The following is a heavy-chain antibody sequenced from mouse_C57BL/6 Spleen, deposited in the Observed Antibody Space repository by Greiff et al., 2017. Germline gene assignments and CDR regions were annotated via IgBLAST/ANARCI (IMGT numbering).Heavy chain of an antibody. J-gene: IGHJ4*01. CDR2: IDPETGGT. Sequence: VQLQQSGAELVRPGASVTLSCKASGYTFTDYEMHWVKQTPVHGLEWIGAIDPETGGTAYNQKFKGKAILTADKSSSTAYMELRSLTSEDSAVYYCTRRENYGSSYKDAMDYWGQGTSVTVSS. CDR1: GYTFTDYE. D-gene: IGHD1-1*01. CDR3: TRRENYGSSYKDAMDY. V-gene: IGHV1-15*01.